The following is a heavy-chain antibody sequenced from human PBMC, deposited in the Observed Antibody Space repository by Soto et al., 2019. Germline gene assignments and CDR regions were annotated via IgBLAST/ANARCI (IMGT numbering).Heavy chain of an antibody. J-gene: IGHJ4*02. CDR2: IRTKPNNYAT. Sequence: EVQLVESGGGLVQPGGSLKLSCAASGFTFSGSAMHWVRQASGKGLEWVGRIRTKPNNYATTYAASVEGRFTISRDDSKNTPYLQMNSLKTEDTAGYYCTRDGSAAGGPDWDYWGQGTLVAVSS. V-gene: IGHV3-73*01. CDR3: TRDGSAAGGPDWDY. CDR1: GFTFSGSA. D-gene: IGHD2-2*01.